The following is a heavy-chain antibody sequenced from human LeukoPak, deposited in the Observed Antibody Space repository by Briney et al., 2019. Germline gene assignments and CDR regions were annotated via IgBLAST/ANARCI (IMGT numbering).Heavy chain of an antibody. V-gene: IGHV3-66*01. CDR1: GFTVSSYY. CDR3: ARAAIPTAPFDH. CDR2: IYSGGGT. D-gene: IGHD2-2*01. J-gene: IGHJ4*02. Sequence: PGGSLRLSCAASGFTVSSYYMSWVRQAPGKGLEWVSSIYSGGGTYYADSVKGRFTISRDNSKNTLFLQVNSPRAEDTAVYYCARAAIPTAPFDHWGQGTLVTVSS.